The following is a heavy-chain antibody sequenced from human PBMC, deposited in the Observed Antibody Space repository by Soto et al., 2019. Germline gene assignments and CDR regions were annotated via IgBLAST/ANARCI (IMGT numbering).Heavy chain of an antibody. V-gene: IGHV3-48*01. CDR1: GFTFSSYS. Sequence: GGSLRLSCAASGFTFSSYSMNWVRQAPGKGLEWVSYISSSSSTIYYADSVKGRFTISRDNAKNSLYLQMNSLRAEDTAVYYCARAALTATFYYYYMDVWGKGTTVTVSS. D-gene: IGHD2-15*01. J-gene: IGHJ6*03. CDR3: ARAALTATFYYYYMDV. CDR2: ISSSSSTI.